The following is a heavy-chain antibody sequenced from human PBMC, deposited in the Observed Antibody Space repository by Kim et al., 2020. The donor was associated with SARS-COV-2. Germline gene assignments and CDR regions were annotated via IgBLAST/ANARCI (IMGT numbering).Heavy chain of an antibody. Sequence: GGSLRLSCAASGFTFSSYGMHWVRQAPGKGLEWVAVISYDGSNKYYADSVKGRFTISRDNSKNTLYLQMNSLRAEDTAVYYCAKVDIFGVVIGLDYWGQGTLVTVSS. CDR3: AKVDIFGVVIGLDY. CDR2: ISYDGSNK. CDR1: GFTFSSYG. V-gene: IGHV3-30*18. J-gene: IGHJ4*02. D-gene: IGHD3-3*02.